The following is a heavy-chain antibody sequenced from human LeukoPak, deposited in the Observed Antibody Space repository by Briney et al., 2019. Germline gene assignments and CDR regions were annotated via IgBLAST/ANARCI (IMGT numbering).Heavy chain of an antibody. V-gene: IGHV3-43*01. D-gene: IGHD1-14*01. CDR3: VKAFDTTSAGYDAFHV. CDR2: IDWTGENT. Sequence: GGSLRLSCAASGFTFSDYTMHWVRQRPGKGLEWFSLIDWTGENTFYADSLKGRFHISRDDSKNSLYLQINSLTAEDTALYYCVKAFDTTSAGYDAFHVWGQGTMVTVSS. J-gene: IGHJ3*01. CDR1: GFTFSDYT.